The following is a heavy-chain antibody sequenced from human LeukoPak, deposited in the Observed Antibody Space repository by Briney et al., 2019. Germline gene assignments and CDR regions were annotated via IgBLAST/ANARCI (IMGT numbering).Heavy chain of an antibody. J-gene: IGHJ4*02. CDR1: GYTFTSYA. Sequence: ASVKVSCKASGYTFTSYATHWVRQAPGQRLEWMGWINAGNGNTKYSQKFQGRVTITRDTSASTAYMELSSLRSEDTAVYYCAREEDGGELFVFDYWGQGTLVTVSS. D-gene: IGHD3-10*01. CDR3: AREEDGGELFVFDY. V-gene: IGHV1-3*01. CDR2: INAGNGNT.